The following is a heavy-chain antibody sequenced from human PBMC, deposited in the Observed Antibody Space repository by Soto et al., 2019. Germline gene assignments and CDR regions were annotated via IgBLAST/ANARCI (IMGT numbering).Heavy chain of an antibody. D-gene: IGHD6-19*01. CDR2: ISYDGSNK. J-gene: IGHJ2*01. Sequence: GGSLRLSXAASGFTFSSYAMHWVRQAPGKGLQWVAVISYDGSNKYYADSVKGRFTISRDNSKNTLYLQMNSLRAEDTALYYCARDVTVAGRYFDLWGRGTLVTVSS. CDR3: ARDVTVAGRYFDL. CDR1: GFTFSSYA. V-gene: IGHV3-30-3*01.